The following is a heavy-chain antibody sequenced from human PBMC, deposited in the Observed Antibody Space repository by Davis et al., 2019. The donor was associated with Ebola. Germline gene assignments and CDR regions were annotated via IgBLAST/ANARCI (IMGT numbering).Heavy chain of an antibody. CDR1: GLTFSSYG. Sequence: GESLKISCAASGLTFSSYGMHWVRQAPGKGLERVAVISYDGSNKYYADSVKGRFTISRDNSKNTLYLQMNSLRAEDTAVYYCARGGDCGGDCSTKHFYYYYGMDVWGQGTTVTVSS. J-gene: IGHJ6*02. CDR2: ISYDGSNK. D-gene: IGHD2-21*02. CDR3: ARGGDCGGDCSTKHFYYYYGMDV. V-gene: IGHV3-30*03.